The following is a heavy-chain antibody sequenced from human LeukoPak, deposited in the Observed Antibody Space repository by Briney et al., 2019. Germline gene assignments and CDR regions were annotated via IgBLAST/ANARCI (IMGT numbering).Heavy chain of an antibody. CDR2: ISGSGGST. J-gene: IGHJ4*02. CDR1: GFTFSDYS. V-gene: IGHV3-23*01. CDR3: AKTGRVLTGYPLSY. D-gene: IGHD3-9*01. Sequence: GGSLRLSCAASGFTFSDYSMNWVRQAPGKGLEWVSAISGSGGSTYYADSVKGRFTISRDNSKNTLYLQMNSLRAEDTAVYYCAKTGRVLTGYPLSYWGQGTLVTVSS.